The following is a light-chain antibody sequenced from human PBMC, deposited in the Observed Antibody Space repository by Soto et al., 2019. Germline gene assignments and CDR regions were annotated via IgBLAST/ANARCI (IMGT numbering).Light chain of an antibody. V-gene: IGKV3-11*01. CDR2: DAS. J-gene: IGKJ4*01. CDR1: QSASSY. Sequence: EIVLTQSPATLSLSPGQRATLSCRASQSASSYLAWYQQKPGQAPRLLIYDASNRATGIPARFSGSGSGTDFTRTISSLEPEDFAVYYCQQRTHSPLTFGGGTKVEIK. CDR3: QQRTHSPLT.